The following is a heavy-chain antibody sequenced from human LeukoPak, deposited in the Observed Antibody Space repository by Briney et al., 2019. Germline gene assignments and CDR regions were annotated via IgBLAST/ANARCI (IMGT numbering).Heavy chain of an antibody. CDR3: ARETSGAVAAFDI. CDR1: GGSISSYY. D-gene: IGHD6-19*01. J-gene: IGHJ3*02. CDR2: IYYSGST. V-gene: IGHV4-59*01. Sequence: SETLSLTCTVSGGSISSYYWSWIRQPPGKGLEWIGYIYYSGSTNYNPSLKSRVTISVDTSKNQFSPKLSSVTAADTAVYYCARETSGAVAAFDIWGQGTMVTVSS.